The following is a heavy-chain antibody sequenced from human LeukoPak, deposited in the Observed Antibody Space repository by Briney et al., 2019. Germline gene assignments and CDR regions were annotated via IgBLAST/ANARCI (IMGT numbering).Heavy chain of an antibody. J-gene: IGHJ4*02. D-gene: IGHD3-9*01. Sequence: PGGSLRLSCAASGFTFSSYEMHWVRQAPGKGLEWIGEINHSGSTNYNPSLKSRVTISVDTSKNQFSLKLSSVTAADTAVYYCARGPKGWFDWLLSYYFDYWGQGTLVTVSS. CDR2: INHSGST. CDR1: GFTFSSYE. CDR3: ARGPKGWFDWLLSYYFDY. V-gene: IGHV4-34*01.